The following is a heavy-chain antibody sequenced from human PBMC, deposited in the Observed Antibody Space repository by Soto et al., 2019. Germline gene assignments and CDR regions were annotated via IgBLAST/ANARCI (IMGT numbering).Heavy chain of an antibody. D-gene: IGHD6-19*01. CDR1: GFTFSGSA. V-gene: IGHV3-73*02. J-gene: IGHJ4*02. Sequence: EVQLVESGGGLVQPGGSLKLSCAASGFTFSGSAMHWVRQASGKGLEWVGRIRSKANSYATAYAASVKGRFTISREDSKTTAYLQMTSLKTEAAAVYYFTRALSSGLDYWGQGTLVTVSS. CDR2: IRSKANSYAT. CDR3: TRALSSGLDY.